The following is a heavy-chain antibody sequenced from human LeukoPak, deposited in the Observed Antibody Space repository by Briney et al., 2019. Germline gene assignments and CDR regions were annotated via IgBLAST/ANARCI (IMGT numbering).Heavy chain of an antibody. J-gene: IGHJ4*02. V-gene: IGHV4-39*01. D-gene: IGHD6-13*01. CDR2: IYYSGST. CDR3: ATSTGSSNLGF. CDR1: GGSISSSSYY. Sequence: PSETLSLTCTVSGGSISSSSYYWGWIRQPQGKGLEWIGSIYYSGSTSYNPSLKSRITISVDTSKNLFSLNLRFVTAADMAVYYCATSTGSSNLGFWGQGTLVTVSS.